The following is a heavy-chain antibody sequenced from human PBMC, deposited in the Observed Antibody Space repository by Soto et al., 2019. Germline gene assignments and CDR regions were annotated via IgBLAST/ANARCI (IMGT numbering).Heavy chain of an antibody. Sequence: QVQLVQSGAEVKKPGASVKVSCQASGYTFTNYGISWVRQAPGQGLEWVGWISPYNGDTRYAQNVQGRVTLTTDTSTSAAYMELRSLRSDDTALYYCARRGSNKWDGDFDFWGQGTLVTVSS. V-gene: IGHV1-18*01. D-gene: IGHD2-15*01. J-gene: IGHJ4*02. CDR3: ARRGSNKWDGDFDF. CDR1: GYTFTNYG. CDR2: ISPYNGDT.